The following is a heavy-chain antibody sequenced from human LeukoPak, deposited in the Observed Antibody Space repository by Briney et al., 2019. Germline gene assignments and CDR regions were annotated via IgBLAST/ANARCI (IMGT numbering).Heavy chain of an antibody. Sequence: PGGSLRLSCAASGFTFSSYWMHWVRQAPGKGLVWVSRINSDGSSTSYADSVKGRFTISRDNAKNTLYLQMNSLRAEDMALYYCAAAYDFWSGLHYWGQGTLVTVSS. V-gene: IGHV3-74*01. J-gene: IGHJ4*02. CDR2: INSDGSST. CDR3: AAAYDFWSGLHY. CDR1: GFTFSSYW. D-gene: IGHD3-3*01.